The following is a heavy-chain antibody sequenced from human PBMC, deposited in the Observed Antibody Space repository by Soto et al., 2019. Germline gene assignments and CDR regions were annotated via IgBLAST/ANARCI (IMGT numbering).Heavy chain of an antibody. D-gene: IGHD1-1*01. J-gene: IGHJ5*01. V-gene: IGHV4-4*02. CDR2: VHISGHS. CDR3: ARVRQGCSANNCXFDP. CDR1: GGSVRAPDW. Sequence: SETLSLTCTLSGGSVRAPDWWNWVRQSPDKGLEWIAEVHISGHSNYNPSLRSRVSVSIDSSKNQFYLNLNSVTAADTAIYYCARVRQGCSANNCXFDPWGQGTQVTVSS.